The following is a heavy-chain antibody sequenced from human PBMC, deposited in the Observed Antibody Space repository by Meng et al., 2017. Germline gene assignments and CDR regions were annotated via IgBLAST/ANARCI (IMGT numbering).Heavy chain of an antibody. V-gene: IGHV1-8*01. CDR2: MNPNSGNT. CDR1: GYTFTSYD. D-gene: IGHD6-13*01. Sequence: QLVLGQAGAGVKKPGASVKVSCKASGYTFTSYDINWVRQATGQGLEWMGWMNPNSGNTGYAQKFQGRVTMTRNTSISTAYMELSSLRSEDTAVYYCARQYSSSWYWFDPWGQGTLVTVSS. J-gene: IGHJ5*02. CDR3: ARQYSSSWYWFDP.